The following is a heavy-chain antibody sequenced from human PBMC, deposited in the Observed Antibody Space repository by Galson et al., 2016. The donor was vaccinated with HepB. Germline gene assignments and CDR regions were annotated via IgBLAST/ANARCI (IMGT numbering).Heavy chain of an antibody. D-gene: IGHD3-10*01. J-gene: IGHJ4*02. CDR2: IYHSGNT. CDR3: ARPRRRAAEGSFAGFDY. CDR1: GDSISSSNYY. Sequence: SETLSLTCTVSGDSISSSNYYWGWIRQPPGKGLEWIGNIYHSGNTHYNPSLKSRVTISVDTSKTQFSLMLSSVSAADTAVYFCARPRRRAAEGSFAGFDYWGQGTLVTVAS. V-gene: IGHV4-39*01.